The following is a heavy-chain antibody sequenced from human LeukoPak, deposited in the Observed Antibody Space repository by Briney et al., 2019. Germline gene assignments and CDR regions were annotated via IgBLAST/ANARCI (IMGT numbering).Heavy chain of an antibody. D-gene: IGHD3-10*01. Sequence: GGSLRLSCAASGFTFSSYWMSWVRQVPGKGLEWVANIRHDGSEKYFVDSVKGRFTIFRDNAKNSLYLQMNSLRAEETAVYYCARDGMGVIKAFDIWGQGTMVTVSS. V-gene: IGHV3-7*05. CDR3: ARDGMGVIKAFDI. CDR1: GFTFSSYW. J-gene: IGHJ3*02. CDR2: IRHDGSEK.